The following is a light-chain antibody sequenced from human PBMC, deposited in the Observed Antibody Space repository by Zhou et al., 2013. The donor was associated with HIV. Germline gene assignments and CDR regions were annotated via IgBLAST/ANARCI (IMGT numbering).Light chain of an antibody. Sequence: DIQMTQSPSALSASVGDRVTITCRASQSISRYLAWYQQKPGKAPKLLIYKASSLQSGVPSRFSGSGSGTEFTLTISSLQPDDFATYYCQTYDSVPWTFGQGTKVEIK. CDR3: QTYDSVPWT. CDR1: QSISRY. J-gene: IGKJ1*01. CDR2: KAS. V-gene: IGKV1-5*03.